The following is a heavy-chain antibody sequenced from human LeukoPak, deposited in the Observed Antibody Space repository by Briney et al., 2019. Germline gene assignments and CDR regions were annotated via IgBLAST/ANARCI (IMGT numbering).Heavy chain of an antibody. CDR1: GGSFSGYY. CDR2: INHSGST. Sequence: SETLSLTCAVYGGSFSGYYWSWIRQPPGKGLEWIGEINHSGSTNYNPSLKSRVTISVDTSKNQFSLKLSSVTAADTAVYYCARGRSSGWSVWGQGTLVTVSS. CDR3: ARGRSSGWSV. D-gene: IGHD6-19*01. V-gene: IGHV4-34*01. J-gene: IGHJ4*02.